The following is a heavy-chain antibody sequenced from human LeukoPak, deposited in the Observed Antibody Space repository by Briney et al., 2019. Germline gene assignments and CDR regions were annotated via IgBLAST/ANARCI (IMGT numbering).Heavy chain of an antibody. CDR2: IYTSGST. Sequence: NPSETLTLTCTVSGGSISSGSYYWRRIRPPAGKGLEWIGRIYTSGSTNYNPALNSLLIISVDTTKNQFSQKQSPVTAAATSSYYCAREWAGYSSGWTPGYWGEGTLVTVSS. D-gene: IGHD6-19*01. CDR1: GGSISSGSYY. V-gene: IGHV4-61*02. CDR3: AREWAGYSSGWTPGY. J-gene: IGHJ4*02.